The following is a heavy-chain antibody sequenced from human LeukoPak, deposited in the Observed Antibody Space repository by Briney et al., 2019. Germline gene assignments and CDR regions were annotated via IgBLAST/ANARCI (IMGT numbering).Heavy chain of an antibody. Sequence: SETLSLTCAVYGGPFSGYYWSWIRQPPGKGLEWIGEINHSGSTNYNPSLKSRVTISVDTSKNQFSLKLSSVTAADTAVYYCARGGGSGSYYWYWGQGTLVTVSS. CDR3: ARGGGSGSYYWY. V-gene: IGHV4-34*01. D-gene: IGHD1-26*01. CDR1: GGPFSGYY. CDR2: INHSGST. J-gene: IGHJ4*02.